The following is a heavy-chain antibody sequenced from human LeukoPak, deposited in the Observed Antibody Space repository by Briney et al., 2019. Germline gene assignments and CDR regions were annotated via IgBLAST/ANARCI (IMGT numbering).Heavy chain of an antibody. Sequence: GGSLRLSCAASGFTVSSNYMSWVRQAPGKGLEWVSVIYSGDSTYYADSVKGRFTISRDNSKNALYLQMNSLRAEDTAVYYCAKCVGEWFGELGDYYYYMDVWGKGTTVTISS. CDR1: GFTVSSNY. V-gene: IGHV3-53*01. CDR3: AKCVGEWFGELGDYYYYMDV. D-gene: IGHD3-10*01. J-gene: IGHJ6*03. CDR2: IYSGDST.